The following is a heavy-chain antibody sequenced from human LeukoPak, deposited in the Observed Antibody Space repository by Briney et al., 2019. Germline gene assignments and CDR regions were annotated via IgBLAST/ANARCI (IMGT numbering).Heavy chain of an antibody. D-gene: IGHD3-10*01. V-gene: IGHV3-11*01. Sequence: PGGSLRLSCAGSGFTFSDYYMSWIRQAPGKGLVWVSYISSSGSTIKYADSVKGRFTISRDNAKNSLYLQMNSLRVEDTAVYYCARPSNYGSGSYDGFDPWGQGTLVTVSS. J-gene: IGHJ5*02. CDR2: ISSSGSTI. CDR1: GFTFSDYY. CDR3: ARPSNYGSGSYDGFDP.